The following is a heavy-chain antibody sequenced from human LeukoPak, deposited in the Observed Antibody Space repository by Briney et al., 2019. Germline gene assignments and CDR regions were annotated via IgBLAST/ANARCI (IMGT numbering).Heavy chain of an antibody. V-gene: IGHV1-18*01. CDR3: ARDPRRRSIAAAGPAHFDY. D-gene: IGHD6-13*01. Sequence: ASVKVSCKASGYTFTSYGISWVRQAPGQGLEWMGWISAYNGNTNYAQKLQGRVTMTTDTSTSTAYMELRSLRSDDTAVYYCARDPRRRSIAAAGPAHFDYWGQGALVTVSS. CDR2: ISAYNGNT. J-gene: IGHJ4*02. CDR1: GYTFTSYG.